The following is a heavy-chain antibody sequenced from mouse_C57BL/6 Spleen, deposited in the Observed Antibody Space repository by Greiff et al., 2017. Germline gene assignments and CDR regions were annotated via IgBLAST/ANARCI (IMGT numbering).Heavy chain of an antibody. D-gene: IGHD1-1*01. CDR3: ARLSSHWYFDV. CDR2: ISSGGSYT. J-gene: IGHJ1*03. CDR1: GFTFSSYG. Sequence: EVMLVESGGDLVKPGGSLKLSCAASGFTFSSYGMSWVRQTPDKRLEWVATISSGGSYTYYPDSVKGRFTISRDNAKNTLYLKMSSLKSEDTAMYYCARLSSHWYFDVWGTGTTVTVSS. V-gene: IGHV5-6*01.